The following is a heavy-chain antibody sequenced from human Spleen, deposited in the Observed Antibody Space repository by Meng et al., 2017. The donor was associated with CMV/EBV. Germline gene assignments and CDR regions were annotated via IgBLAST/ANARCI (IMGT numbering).Heavy chain of an antibody. CDR3: ARGHPWDYDNNPGAEFFQH. D-gene: IGHD3-22*01. V-gene: IGHV4-30-4*08. CDR1: SDNHY. Sequence: SDNHYWSWIRQPTGKGLEWSGYIYYRGSTHYNPSLRSRVTISVDTSKNQFSRRLNSLTAADTAVYYCARGHPWDYDNNPGAEFFQHWGQGTLVTVSS. CDR2: IYYRGST. J-gene: IGHJ1*01.